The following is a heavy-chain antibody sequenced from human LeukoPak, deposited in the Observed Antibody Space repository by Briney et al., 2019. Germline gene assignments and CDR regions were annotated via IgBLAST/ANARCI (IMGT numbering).Heavy chain of an antibody. V-gene: IGHV3-21*01. Sequence: GGSLRLSCAASGFTFSSYSMNWVRQATGKGLEWVSSISSSSSYIYYADSVKGRFTISRDNAKNSLYLQMNSLRAEDTAVYYCASLTTVPTFWFDPWGQGTLVTVSS. CDR3: ASLTTVPTFWFDP. D-gene: IGHD4-17*01. J-gene: IGHJ5*02. CDR1: GFTFSSYS. CDR2: ISSSSSYI.